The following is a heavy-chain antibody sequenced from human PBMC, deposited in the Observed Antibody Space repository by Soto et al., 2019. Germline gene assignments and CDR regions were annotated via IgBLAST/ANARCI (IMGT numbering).Heavy chain of an antibody. J-gene: IGHJ5*02. D-gene: IGHD2-15*01. CDR1: GGSMVSGRFF. CDR3: ARLPSSVQGLRHWFDP. Sequence: PSETLSLTCSFSGGSMVSGRFFWGWIRQSPGKGLEWIASMYHSGRRSYYNPSLKSRITISVDTSKNKFSLKLSSVTAADTAVYYCARLPSSVQGLRHWFDPWGQGTLVTVSS. CDR2: MYHSGRR. V-gene: IGHV4-39*07.